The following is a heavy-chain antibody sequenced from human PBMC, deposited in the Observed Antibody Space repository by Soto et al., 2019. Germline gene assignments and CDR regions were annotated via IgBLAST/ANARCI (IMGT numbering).Heavy chain of an antibody. J-gene: IGHJ3*02. CDR1: GGSISSGGYS. CDR2: IYHSGST. CDR3: ASHTIRSPCDI. V-gene: IGHV4-30-2*01. Sequence: QLQLQESGSGLVKPSQTLSLTCAVSGGSISSGGYSWSWIRQPPGKGLEWIGYIYHSGSTYYNPSLNSXXTXSXXTSKTQFSLKLSSVTAADTAVYYCASHTIRSPCDIWGQGTMVTVSS. D-gene: IGHD3-3*01.